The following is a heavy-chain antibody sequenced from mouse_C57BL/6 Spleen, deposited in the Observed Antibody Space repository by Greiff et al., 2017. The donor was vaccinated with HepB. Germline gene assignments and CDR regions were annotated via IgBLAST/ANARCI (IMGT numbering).Heavy chain of an antibody. J-gene: IGHJ3*01. D-gene: IGHD1-1*01. Sequence: EVQLQQSGPELVKPGASVKMSCKASGYTFTDYNMHWVKQSHGKSLEWIGYINPNNGGTSYNQKFKGKATLTVNKSSSTAYMELRSLTSEDSAVYCCARPITTVVAKGPAWFAYWGQGTLVTVSA. CDR3: ARPITTVVAKGPAWFAY. V-gene: IGHV1-22*01. CDR1: GYTFTDYN. CDR2: INPNNGGT.